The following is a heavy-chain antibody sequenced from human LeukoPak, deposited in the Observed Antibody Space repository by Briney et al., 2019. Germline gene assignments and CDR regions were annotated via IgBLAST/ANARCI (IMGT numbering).Heavy chain of an antibody. J-gene: IGHJ5*02. V-gene: IGHV1-8*01. CDR2: VHPNGGNT. Sequence: ASVTVSCMTSGYPFTTWEINWVRQAAGQGLEWMGWVHPNGGNTAYAQKFQGRVTMTRDTSISTAYMELSGLTSDDTAVYFCARGPRNDPWGQGTLVTVSS. D-gene: IGHD1-14*01. CDR3: ARGPRNDP. CDR1: GYPFTTWE.